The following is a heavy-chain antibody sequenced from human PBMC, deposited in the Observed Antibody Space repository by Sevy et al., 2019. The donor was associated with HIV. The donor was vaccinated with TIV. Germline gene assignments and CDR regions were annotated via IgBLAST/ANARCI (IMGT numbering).Heavy chain of an antibody. V-gene: IGHV3-21*01. CDR1: GFTFSSYN. D-gene: IGHD3-22*01. Sequence: GGSLRLSCAASGFTFSSYNMNWVRQAPGKGLEWISSITGDSSYMYDADSVKGRFTISGDNAKNSLYLHMNGLRAEDTAVYYCARDRPTLNYHASSGYNYYFDSWGQGTLVTVSS. J-gene: IGHJ4*02. CDR2: ITGDSSYM. CDR3: ARDRPTLNYHASSGYNYYFDS.